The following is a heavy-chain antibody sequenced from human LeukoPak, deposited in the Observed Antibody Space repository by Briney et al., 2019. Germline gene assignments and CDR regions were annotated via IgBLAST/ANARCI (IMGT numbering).Heavy chain of an antibody. CDR1: GFTFSSYW. V-gene: IGHV3-7*01. CDR2: IKQDGSEK. CDR3: ARVWIQLWSPFDY. Sequence: GGSLRLSCAASGFTFSSYWMSWVRQAPGKGLEWVANIKQDGSEKYYVDSVKGRFTISRDNAKNSLYLQMNSLRAEDTAVYYCARVWIQLWSPFDYWGQGTLVTVSS. D-gene: IGHD5-18*01. J-gene: IGHJ4*02.